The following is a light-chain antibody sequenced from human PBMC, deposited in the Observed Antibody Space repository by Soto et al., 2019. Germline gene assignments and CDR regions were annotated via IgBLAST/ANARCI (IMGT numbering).Light chain of an antibody. CDR3: QVGDGSTQHHV. J-gene: IGLJ3*02. CDR2: YDV. CDR1: KVGSKS. Sequence: SYELTQPPSVSVAPGRTAIITCGGSKVGSKSVHWYQQKPGQAPVLVIYYDVDRPLGIPERFTGSNSGATATLTNASVETGDEEGYCCQVGDGSTQHHVLGGRSTMTVL. V-gene: IGLV3-21*04.